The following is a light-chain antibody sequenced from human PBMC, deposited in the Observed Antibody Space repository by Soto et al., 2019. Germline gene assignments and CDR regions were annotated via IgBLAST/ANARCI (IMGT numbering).Light chain of an antibody. J-gene: IGKJ4*02. CDR3: QQYNNGPPLT. Sequence: EIVMTQSPATLSVSPGERATLSCRARQSVSSNFAWYQQKPGQAPRLLISGASTRATGIPARFSGSGSGTEFTLTISSLQSEDCAVYYCQQYNNGPPLTFGGGTKVEIK. CDR2: GAS. V-gene: IGKV3-15*01. CDR1: QSVSSN.